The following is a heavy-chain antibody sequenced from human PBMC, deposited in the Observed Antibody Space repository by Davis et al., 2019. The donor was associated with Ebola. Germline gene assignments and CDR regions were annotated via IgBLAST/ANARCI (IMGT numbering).Heavy chain of an antibody. J-gene: IGHJ4*02. D-gene: IGHD3-16*01. CDR2: ISYDGSNK. Sequence: GESLKISCAASGFTFSSYAMHWVRQAPGKGLEWVAVISYDGSNKYYADSVKGRFTISRDNSKNTLYLQMNSLRAEDTAVYYCAKDGGGWPTWLYYFDYWGQGTLVTVSS. V-gene: IGHV3-30*04. CDR3: AKDGGGWPTWLYYFDY. CDR1: GFTFSSYA.